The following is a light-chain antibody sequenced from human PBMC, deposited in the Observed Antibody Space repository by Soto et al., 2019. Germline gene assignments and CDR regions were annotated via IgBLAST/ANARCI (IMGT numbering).Light chain of an antibody. CDR1: LTVSNNY. CDR2: DAS. V-gene: IGKV3D-20*01. CDR3: QHYDSKPFT. Sequence: EIVLTQSPATLSLSPGERATLSCGASLTVSNNYLAWYQQKPGLAPRLLIYDASNRATGIPDRFSGSGSGTDFTLTISSLEPEDFAVYYRQHYDSKPFTFGQGTNLEI. J-gene: IGKJ2*01.